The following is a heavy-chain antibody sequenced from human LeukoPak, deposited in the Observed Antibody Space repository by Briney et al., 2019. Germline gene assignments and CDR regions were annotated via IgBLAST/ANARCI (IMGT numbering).Heavy chain of an antibody. CDR1: GFTFSSFS. Sequence: GGSLRLSCAASGFTFSSFSMIWVRQAPGKGLEWVSSTSSSTYTFYAESGKGRFTISRDNAKNSLFLQMNSLRAEDTAMYYCAKGTEPVMTIPDYWGQGILVTVSS. CDR2: TSSSTYT. V-gene: IGHV3-21*04. CDR3: AKGTEPVMTIPDY. D-gene: IGHD4/OR15-4a*01. J-gene: IGHJ4*02.